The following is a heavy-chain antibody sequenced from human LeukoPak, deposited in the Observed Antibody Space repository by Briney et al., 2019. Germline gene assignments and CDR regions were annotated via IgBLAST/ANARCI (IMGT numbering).Heavy chain of an antibody. CDR1: GYTLTELS. J-gene: IGHJ6*02. CDR2: FDPEDGET. Sequence: ASVKVSCKVSGYTLTELSMHWVRQAPGKGLEWMGGFDPEDGETIYAQKFQGRVTMTEDTSTDTAYMELSSLRSEDTAVYYCARVVLRYFDWTGSMDVWGQGTTVTVSS. V-gene: IGHV1-24*01. CDR3: ARVVLRYFDWTGSMDV. D-gene: IGHD3-9*01.